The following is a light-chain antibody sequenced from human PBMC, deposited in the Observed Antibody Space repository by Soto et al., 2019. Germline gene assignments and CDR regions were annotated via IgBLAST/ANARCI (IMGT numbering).Light chain of an antibody. Sequence: EIVMTQSPATLSVSPGERATLSCRASQSVRTYVAWYQQKAGQAPRLLIYDASNRATGIPARFSRSGSGTDFTRTISSLEPEDFAVYFCQQRINWRSTFGGGTKGDIK. CDR2: DAS. CDR3: QQRINWRST. J-gene: IGKJ4*01. V-gene: IGKV3-11*01. CDR1: QSVRTY.